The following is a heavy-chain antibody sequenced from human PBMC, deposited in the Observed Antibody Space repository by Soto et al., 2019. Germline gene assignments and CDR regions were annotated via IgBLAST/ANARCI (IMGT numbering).Heavy chain of an antibody. D-gene: IGHD2-21*01. CDR1: GYTFTNYG. J-gene: IGHJ4*02. V-gene: IGHV1-18*04. CDR3: ARDRISLKLVGGDFDF. CDR2: ISADNGDT. Sequence: QIHLEQSGGEVKKPGASVKVSCKASGYTFTNYGISWVRQAPGQGLEWLGWISADNGDTDFAENVKGRLTLTTETSTTTASMELRSLKSGDTAVYYCARDRISLKLVGGDFDFWGQGTLVTVSS.